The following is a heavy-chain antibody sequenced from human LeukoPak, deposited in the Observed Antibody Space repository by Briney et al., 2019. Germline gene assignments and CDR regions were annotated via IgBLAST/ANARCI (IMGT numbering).Heavy chain of an antibody. J-gene: IGHJ4*02. Sequence: LEASVKVSCKASGYTFTGYYMHWVRQAPGQGLEWMGWINPNSGGTNYAQKFQGRVTMTRDTSISTAYTELSRLRSDDTAVYYCARPLYYGSGSQYYFDYWGQGTLVTVSS. D-gene: IGHD3-10*01. CDR3: ARPLYYGSGSQYYFDY. V-gene: IGHV1-2*03. CDR2: INPNSGGT. CDR1: GYTFTGYY.